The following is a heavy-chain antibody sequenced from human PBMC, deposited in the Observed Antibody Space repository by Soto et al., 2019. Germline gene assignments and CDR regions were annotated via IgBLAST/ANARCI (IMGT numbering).Heavy chain of an antibody. CDR2: IYYSGST. Sequence: TLSLTCTVSGGSISSGGYYWSWIRQHPGKGLEWIGYIYYSGSTYYNPSLKSRVTISVDTSKNQFSLKLSSVTAADTAVYYCAGAIDYDYVWGSYRPIDYWGQGTLVTVSS. CDR1: GGSISSGGYY. CDR3: AGAIDYDYVWGSYRPIDY. J-gene: IGHJ4*02. D-gene: IGHD3-16*02. V-gene: IGHV4-31*03.